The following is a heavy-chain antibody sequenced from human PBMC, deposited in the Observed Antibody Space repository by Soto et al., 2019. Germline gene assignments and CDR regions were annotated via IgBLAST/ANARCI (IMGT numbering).Heavy chain of an antibody. V-gene: IGHV4-59*01. Sequence: QVQLQESGPGLVKPSETLSLTCTVSGASISSYYWNWIRQSPGKGLEWIGYINYSGSTNYNPSLKSRVTLSVDTSKNQCSLKLSSVTAADTAVYYCARDLVRGLMDFWGQGCLVTVSS. CDR2: INYSGST. CDR3: ARDLVRGLMDF. D-gene: IGHD3-10*01. CDR1: GASISSYY. J-gene: IGHJ4*02.